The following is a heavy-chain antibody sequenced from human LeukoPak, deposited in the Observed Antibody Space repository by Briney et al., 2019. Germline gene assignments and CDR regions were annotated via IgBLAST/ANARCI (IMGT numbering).Heavy chain of an antibody. CDR2: ISSSSSYI. Sequence: GGSLRLSCAASGFTFSSYSMNWVRQAPGKGLEWVSSISSSSSYIYYADSVKGRFTISRDNAKNSLYLQMNSLRAEDTAVYYCAKSLYISSWYYDYWGQGTLVTVSS. CDR3: AKSLYISSWYYDY. V-gene: IGHV3-21*01. D-gene: IGHD6-13*01. CDR1: GFTFSSYS. J-gene: IGHJ4*02.